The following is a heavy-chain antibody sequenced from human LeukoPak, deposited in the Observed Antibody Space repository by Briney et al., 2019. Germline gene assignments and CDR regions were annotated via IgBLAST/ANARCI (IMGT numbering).Heavy chain of an antibody. Sequence: GGSLRLSCAASGFTFSPYWMHWVRQAPGKGLVRVSRINSDGSSTSYADSVKGRFTISRDNAKNTLYVQMNSLRAEDTAVYYCARGRYGGYFDYWGQGTLVTVPS. CDR3: ARGRYGGYFDY. CDR2: INSDGSST. V-gene: IGHV3-74*01. D-gene: IGHD4-23*01. J-gene: IGHJ4*02. CDR1: GFTFSPYW.